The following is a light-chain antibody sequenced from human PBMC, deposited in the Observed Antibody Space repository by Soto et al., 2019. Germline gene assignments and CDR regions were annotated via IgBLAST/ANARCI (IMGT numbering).Light chain of an antibody. Sequence: EIVLTQSPGTLSLSPGERATLSCRASQSVSSSYVAWYQQKPGQAPRLLFYGASSRATGIPDRFSGSGSGTDFTLIISRLEPEDFAVYYCQQYGSSPRTFGQGTKPEIK. V-gene: IGKV3-20*01. J-gene: IGKJ2*02. CDR3: QQYGSSPRT. CDR1: QSVSSSY. CDR2: GAS.